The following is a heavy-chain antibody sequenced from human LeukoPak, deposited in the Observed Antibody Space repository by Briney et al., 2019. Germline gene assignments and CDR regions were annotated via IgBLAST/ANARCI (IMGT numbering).Heavy chain of an antibody. D-gene: IGHD6-6*01. CDR1: GFTFSPYA. Sequence: GGSLRLSCAASGFTFSPYAMNWVRQAPGKGLEWVSLISGSSDYIYYTDSVRGRFNISRDNAKDSLYLQMNSLRVEDTGVYYCARENREARYFDYWGQGILVTASS. J-gene: IGHJ4*02. CDR3: ARENREARYFDY. V-gene: IGHV3-21*01. CDR2: ISGSSDYI.